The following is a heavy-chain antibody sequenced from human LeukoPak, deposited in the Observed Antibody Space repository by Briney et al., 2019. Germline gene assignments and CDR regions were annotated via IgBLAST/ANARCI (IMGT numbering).Heavy chain of an antibody. CDR3: ARRGTTVTFFDY. J-gene: IGHJ4*02. CDR2: INHSGST. CDR1: GGSFSGYY. V-gene: IGHV4-34*01. Sequence: SETLSLTCAVYGGSFSGYYWSWIRQPLGKGLEWIGEINHSGSTNYNPSLKSRVTISVDTSKNQFSLKLSSVTAADTAVYYCARRGTTVTFFDYWGQGTLVTVSS. D-gene: IGHD4-17*01.